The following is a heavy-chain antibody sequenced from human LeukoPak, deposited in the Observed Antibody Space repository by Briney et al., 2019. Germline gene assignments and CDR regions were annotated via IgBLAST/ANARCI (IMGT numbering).Heavy chain of an antibody. CDR3: ARRTFGRSNWFDP. V-gene: IGHV4-34*01. CDR2: INHSGST. Sequence: PSETLSLTCAVYDGSFSGYYWSWIRQPPGKGLEWIGEINHSGSTNYNPSLKSRVTISVDTSKNQFSLKLSSVTAADTAVYYCARRTFGRSNWFDPWGQGTLVTVSS. CDR1: DGSFSGYY. D-gene: IGHD3-3*01. J-gene: IGHJ5*02.